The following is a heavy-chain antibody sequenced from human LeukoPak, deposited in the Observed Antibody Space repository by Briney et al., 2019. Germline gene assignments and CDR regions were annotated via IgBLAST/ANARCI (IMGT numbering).Heavy chain of an antibody. CDR3: TTVRVGRRYSGSYLSYYMDV. Sequence: PGESLRLSCAASGFTFSNAWMSWVRQAPGKGLEWVGRIKSKTDGGTRDYAAPVKGRFTISRDASKNTLYLQMNSLKTEDTAVYYCTTVRVGRRYSGSYLSYYMDVWGKGTTVTVSS. CDR1: GFTFSNAW. D-gene: IGHD1-26*01. CDR2: IKSKTDGGTR. J-gene: IGHJ6*03. V-gene: IGHV3-15*01.